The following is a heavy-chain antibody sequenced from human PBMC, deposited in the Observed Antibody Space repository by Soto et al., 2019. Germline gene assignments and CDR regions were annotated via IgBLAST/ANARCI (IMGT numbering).Heavy chain of an antibody. CDR3: ARDSPIGRMDV. CDR2: ISRIFNTA. D-gene: IGHD1-26*01. J-gene: IGHJ6*02. V-gene: IGHV1-69*01. CDR1: GGTFSSYA. Sequence: QVQLVQSGAEEKKPGSSVKVSCKASGGTFSSYAISWVRQAPGQGLEWMGGISRIFNTANYAQKFQGRVTITADESTSTAYMERSSLRAEDTAVYYFARDSPIGRMDVWGQGTTVTVSS.